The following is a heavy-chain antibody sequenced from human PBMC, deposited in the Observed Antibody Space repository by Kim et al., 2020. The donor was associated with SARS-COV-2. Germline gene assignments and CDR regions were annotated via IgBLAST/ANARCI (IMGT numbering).Heavy chain of an antibody. J-gene: IGHJ4*02. Sequence: NPSLKSRVTTSVDTSKNQFSLKLSSVTAADTAVYYCARAPGIAVAGPIDYWGQGTLVTVSS. V-gene: IGHV4-34*01. CDR3: ARAPGIAVAGPIDY. D-gene: IGHD6-19*01.